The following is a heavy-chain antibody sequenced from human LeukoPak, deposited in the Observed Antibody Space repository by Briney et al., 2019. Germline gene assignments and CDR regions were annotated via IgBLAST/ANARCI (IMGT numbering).Heavy chain of an antibody. Sequence: SETLSLTCTVSGGSISSSSYYWGWIRQPPGKGLEWIGSIYYSGSTYYNPSLKGRVTISVDTSKNQFSLKLSSVTAADTAVYYCARDHRITMIVGDWGQGTLVTVSS. CDR3: ARDHRITMIVGD. CDR2: IYYSGST. CDR1: GGSISSSSYY. J-gene: IGHJ4*02. V-gene: IGHV4-39*07. D-gene: IGHD3-22*01.